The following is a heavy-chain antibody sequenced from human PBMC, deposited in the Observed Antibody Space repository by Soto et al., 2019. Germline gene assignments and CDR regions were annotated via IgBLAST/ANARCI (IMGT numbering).Heavy chain of an antibody. CDR3: ARSITFDWLFFDN. CDR1: GGSISRSNW. D-gene: IGHD3-9*01. CDR2: IYHSGST. Sequence: TLSLTCAVSGGSISRSNWWSWVRQPPGKGLEWIGEIYHSGSTNYHPSLKSRATISVDKSKNQFSLKLTSLTAADTAVYYCARSITFDWLFFDNWGQGTRVTVSS. V-gene: IGHV4-4*02. J-gene: IGHJ4*02.